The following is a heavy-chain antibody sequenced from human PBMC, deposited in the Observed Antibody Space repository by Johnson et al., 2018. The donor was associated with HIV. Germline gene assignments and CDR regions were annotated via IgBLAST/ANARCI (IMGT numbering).Heavy chain of an antibody. V-gene: IGHV3-66*01. CDR1: GFTVSSNY. CDR2: IYSGGTT. D-gene: IGHD1-7*01. Sequence: VQLVESGGGLVQPGGSLRLSCAASGFTVSSNYMSWVRQAPGKGLEWVSIIYSGGTTYYADSVNGRFTISRDTSKNTLYLLMNSLRAEDTAVYYCARDSGTTRLSAFDIWGQGTMVTVSS. J-gene: IGHJ3*02. CDR3: ARDSGTTRLSAFDI.